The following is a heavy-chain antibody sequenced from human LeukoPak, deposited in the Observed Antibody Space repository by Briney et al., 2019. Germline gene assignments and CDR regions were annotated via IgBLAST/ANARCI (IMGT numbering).Heavy chain of an antibody. J-gene: IGHJ3*02. CDR2: ISGTGGST. CDR1: GFTFSSYA. D-gene: IGHD1-26*01. V-gene: IGHV3-23*01. CDR3: ANYCGNSGCYRKNAFDI. Sequence: GGSLRLSCAASGFTFSSYAMSWVRQAPGKGLEWVSTISGTGGSTCYADSVKGRFTISRDNSRNTVFLQMNSLRAEDTAVYYCANYCGNSGCYRKNAFDIWGQGTMVTVYS.